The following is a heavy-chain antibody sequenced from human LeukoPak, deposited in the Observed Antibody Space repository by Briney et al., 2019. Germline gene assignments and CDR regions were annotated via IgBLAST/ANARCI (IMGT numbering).Heavy chain of an antibody. V-gene: IGHV4-30-4*01. J-gene: IGHJ3*02. CDR2: IYYSGST. D-gene: IGHD1-26*01. CDR1: GGSISSSTHC. CDR3: AIQYPSNSGSYLHAFDI. Sequence: PSETLSLTCTVSGGSISSSTHCWSWVRQPPGKGLEWIGYIYYSGSTYYNPSLKSRVTISVDTSKNQFSLKLSSVTAADTAVYYCAIQYPSNSGSYLHAFDIWGQGTMVTVSS.